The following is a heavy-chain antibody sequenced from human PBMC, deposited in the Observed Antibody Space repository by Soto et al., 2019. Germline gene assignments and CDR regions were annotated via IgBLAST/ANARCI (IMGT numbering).Heavy chain of an antibody. J-gene: IGHJ6*02. D-gene: IGHD6-19*01. CDR2: LDQSGGT. CDR1: GDSLRGQS. Sequence: QVQLQQWGAGLLKASETLSLTCAVVGDSLRGQSWNWIRQSPGKGLEWIGELDQSGGTNYNPSLKSRAIISDDTSKNQFSLTLTSVTAADTAVYYCAREDSYGWSGERLDVWGQGTTVTLSS. V-gene: IGHV4-34*01. CDR3: AREDSYGWSGERLDV.